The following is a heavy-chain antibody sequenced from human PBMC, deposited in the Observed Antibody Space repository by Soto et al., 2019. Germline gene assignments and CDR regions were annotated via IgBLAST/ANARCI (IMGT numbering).Heavy chain of an antibody. CDR3: ARGGSIAVGAGWFDP. V-gene: IGHV3-33*01. CDR1: GFTFSSYG. D-gene: IGHD6-19*01. CDR2: IWYDGSNK. Sequence: PGGSLRLSCAASGFTFSSYGMHWVRQAPGKGLEWVAVIWYDGSNKYYADSVKGRFTISRDNSKNTLYLQMNSLRAEDTAVYYCARGGSIAVGAGWFDPWGQGTLVTVSS. J-gene: IGHJ5*02.